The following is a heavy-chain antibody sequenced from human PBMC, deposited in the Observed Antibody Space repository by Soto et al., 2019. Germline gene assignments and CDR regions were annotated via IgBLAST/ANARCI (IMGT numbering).Heavy chain of an antibody. CDR1: GFSFGDYY. Sequence: QVQLVESGGGLVKPGSSLRLSCTASGFSFGDYYMSWIRQAPGKGLEWISYISGSGRTIDFADSVKGRFTISRDNANKSTYLPLNSLRAEDTAIYYCARDHGNWFDPWGQGTLVTVAS. V-gene: IGHV3-11*01. CDR2: ISGSGRTI. CDR3: ARDHGNWFDP. J-gene: IGHJ5*02.